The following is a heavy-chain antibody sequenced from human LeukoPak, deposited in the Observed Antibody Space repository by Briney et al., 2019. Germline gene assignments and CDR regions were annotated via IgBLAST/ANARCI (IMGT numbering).Heavy chain of an antibody. CDR3: AREPVVVVAATREAAFDI. D-gene: IGHD2-15*01. CDR2: INPNSGGT. V-gene: IGHV1-2*02. J-gene: IGHJ3*02. Sequence: ASVKVSCKASGYTFTGYYMHWVRQAPGQGLEWMGWINPNSGGTNYAQKFQGRVTMTRDTSISTAYMGLSRLTSDDTAVYYCAREPVVVVAATREAAFDIWGQGTMVTVSS. CDR1: GYTFTGYY.